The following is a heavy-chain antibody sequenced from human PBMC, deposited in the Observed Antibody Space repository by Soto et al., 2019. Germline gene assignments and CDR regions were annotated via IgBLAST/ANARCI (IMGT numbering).Heavy chain of an antibody. CDR3: ARDRYSRGGMDV. Sequence: VSFKASGYTXNSYYMDLVRQAPGQGLEWIGIINPSGCSTSYAQKFQGRVTMTRDTSTSTVYVEPRSLRSEDTAVYYCARDRYSRGGMDVWGQGTTAPVS. V-gene: IGHV1-46*02. J-gene: IGHJ6*02. D-gene: IGHD6-13*01. CDR1: GYTXNSYY. CDR2: INPSGCST.